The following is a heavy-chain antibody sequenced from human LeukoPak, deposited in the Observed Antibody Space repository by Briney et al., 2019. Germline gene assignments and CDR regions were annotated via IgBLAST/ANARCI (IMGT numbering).Heavy chain of an antibody. CDR2: IYSGGTT. Sequence: GGSLRLSCAASGFTVSSNFMSWIRQAPGKGLEWVSVIYSGGTTYYADSVKGRFTISRDSSKNTLYLQMNTLRVEDTAVYYCARGVSSGWYHFDFWGHGTLVTVS. CDR3: ARGVSSGWYHFDF. CDR1: GFTVSSNF. J-gene: IGHJ4*01. V-gene: IGHV3-66*01. D-gene: IGHD6-19*01.